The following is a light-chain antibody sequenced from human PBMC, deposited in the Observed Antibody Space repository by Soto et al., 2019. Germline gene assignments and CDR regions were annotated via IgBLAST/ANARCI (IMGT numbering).Light chain of an antibody. J-gene: IGLJ2*01. V-gene: IGLV1-40*01. CDR2: GNN. Sequence: QSVLTQAPSVSGAPGQRVTISCTGTSSNIGAGFGVHWYQQLPGTAPKLLIHGNNNRPSGVPDRFSGSKSDTSASLTIDGLQAEDEAHYYCQSYDRSLSVVFGGGTKLTVL. CDR3: QSYDRSLSVV. CDR1: SSNIGAGFG.